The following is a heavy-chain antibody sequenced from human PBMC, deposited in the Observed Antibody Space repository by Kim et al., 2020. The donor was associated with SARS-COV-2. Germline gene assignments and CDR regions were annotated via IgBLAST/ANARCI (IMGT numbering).Heavy chain of an antibody. D-gene: IGHD3-9*01. V-gene: IGHV5-51*01. Sequence: GESLKISCKGSGYSFTSYWIGWVRQMPGKGLEWMGIIYPGDSDTRYSPSFQGQVTISADKSISTAYLQWSSLKASDTAMYYCARQSNSLRYFDQPPYWYFDLWGRGTLVTVSS. CDR2: IYPGDSDT. CDR1: GYSFTSYW. J-gene: IGHJ2*01. CDR3: ARQSNSLRYFDQPPYWYFDL.